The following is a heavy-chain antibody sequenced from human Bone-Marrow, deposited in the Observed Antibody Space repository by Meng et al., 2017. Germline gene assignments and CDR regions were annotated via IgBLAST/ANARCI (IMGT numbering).Heavy chain of an antibody. Sequence: QVPRVPSWAEVKQPGASLPVSCKGSRYTFTGSYIHWVRQAPGQGLEWMGWLNPNGGGTYYAQQFQGRVTMTRDTSINTAYLELSRLTSADTAVYYCAREGGPDKWFDPWGQGTLVTVSS. CDR3: AREGGPDKWFDP. J-gene: IGHJ5*02. CDR1: RYTFTGSY. CDR2: LNPNGGGT. V-gene: IGHV1-2*02. D-gene: IGHD2-15*01.